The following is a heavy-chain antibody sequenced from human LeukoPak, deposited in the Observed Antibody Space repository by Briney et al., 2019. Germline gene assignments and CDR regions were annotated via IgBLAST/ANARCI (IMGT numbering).Heavy chain of an antibody. V-gene: IGHV4-59*01. CDR1: GGSISNYY. Sequence: SETLSLTCAVSGGSISNYYWTWIRQPPGKGLEWIAYIYYSGSTNYNPSLKSRVTISVDTSKNQFSLRLSSVTAADTAVYYCARLRGNYFPDYWGQGTLVTVSS. D-gene: IGHD4-11*01. CDR2: IYYSGST. J-gene: IGHJ4*02. CDR3: ARLRGNYFPDY.